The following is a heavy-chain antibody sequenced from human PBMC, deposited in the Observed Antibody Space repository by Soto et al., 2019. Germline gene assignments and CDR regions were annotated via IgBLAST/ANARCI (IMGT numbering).Heavy chain of an antibody. CDR3: ERVFTGRWFDP. Sequence: QVQLVQSGAEVKKPGSSVKVSCTASGGPFSRYAINWVRQAPGQGLEWMGVITPMFGAPHYAQNFKGRITITADKSKNTAYMDLSSLTSGDTAVYFCERVFTGRWFDPWGQGTLVTVSS. V-gene: IGHV1-69*06. CDR2: ITPMFGAP. D-gene: IGHD3-10*02. J-gene: IGHJ5*02. CDR1: GGPFSRYA.